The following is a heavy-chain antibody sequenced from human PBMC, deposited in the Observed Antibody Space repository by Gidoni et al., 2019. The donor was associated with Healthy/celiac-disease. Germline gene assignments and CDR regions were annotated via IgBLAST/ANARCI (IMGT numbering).Heavy chain of an antibody. D-gene: IGHD5-12*01. Sequence: QVQLQQWGAGLLKPSETLSLTCAVYGGSFSGYYWSWIRQHPGKGLEWIGEINHSGSTNYNPSLKSRVTISVDTSKNQFSLKLSSVTAADTAVYYCARGFLVAYYYYYGMDVWGQGTTVTVSS. CDR3: ARGFLVAYYYYYGMDV. CDR1: GGSFSGYY. V-gene: IGHV4-34*01. CDR2: INHSGST. J-gene: IGHJ6*02.